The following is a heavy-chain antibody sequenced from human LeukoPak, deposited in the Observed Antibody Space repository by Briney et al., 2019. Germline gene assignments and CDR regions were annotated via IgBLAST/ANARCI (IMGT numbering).Heavy chain of an antibody. J-gene: IGHJ5*02. CDR3: VRVGAYYDILTGYYMTPWFDP. CDR2: IYYSGNT. V-gene: IGHV4-39*07. CDR1: GGSINSSSYY. D-gene: IGHD3-9*01. Sequence: SETLSLTCTVSGGSINSSSYYWGWIRQPPGKGLEWIGSIYYSGNTYHNPSLKSRVTISLHSSKNQFSLQLSSVTAADTAVYYCVRVGAYYDILTGYYMTPWFDPWGQGTLVTVSS.